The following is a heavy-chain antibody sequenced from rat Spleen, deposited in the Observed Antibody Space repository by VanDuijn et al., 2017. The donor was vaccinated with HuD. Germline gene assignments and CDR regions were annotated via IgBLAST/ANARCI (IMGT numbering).Heavy chain of an antibody. Sequence: EVQLVESGGGLVQPGRSLKLSCVASGFTFNNYWMTWIRQAPGKGLEWVASITNTGGSTYYPDSVKGRFTFSRDNAQNTLYLQMNSLRSEDTATYYCTRGGSSRFDYWGQGVMVTVSS. CDR1: GFTFNNYW. J-gene: IGHJ2*01. D-gene: IGHD3-5*01. CDR2: ITNTGGST. V-gene: IGHV5-31*01. CDR3: TRGGSSRFDY.